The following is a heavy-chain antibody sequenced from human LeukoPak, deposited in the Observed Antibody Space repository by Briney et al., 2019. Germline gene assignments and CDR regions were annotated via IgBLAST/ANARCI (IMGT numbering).Heavy chain of an antibody. CDR1: GFIFSNYG. D-gene: IGHD6-6*01. V-gene: IGHV3-21*06. J-gene: IGHJ6*03. Sequence: GGSLRLSCAASGFIFSNYGMSWVRQAPGKGLEWVSSISFSSTHIYYADSIQGRFTISRDNAENSLYLQMNSLRAEDTAVYYCARGRNSSSSGFYYYYMDVWGRGTTVTVSS. CDR3: ARGRNSSSSGFYYYYMDV. CDR2: ISFSSTHI.